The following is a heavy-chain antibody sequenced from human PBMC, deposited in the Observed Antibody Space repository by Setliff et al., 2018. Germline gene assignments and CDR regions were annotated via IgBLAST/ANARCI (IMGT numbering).Heavy chain of an antibody. D-gene: IGHD2-2*01. J-gene: IGHJ6*03. CDR2: IYYSGST. CDR3: ARDHAPVPTARQVYYSLDV. V-gene: IGHV4-59*04. CDR1: GGSISNFY. Sequence: SETLSLTCSVSGGSISNFYWSWIRQPPGKGLEWVATIYYSGSTYSNPSLKSRLIISVDAPDNQFSLRLSSVTAADTAVYYCARDHAPVPTARQVYYSLDVWGKGTTVTVSS.